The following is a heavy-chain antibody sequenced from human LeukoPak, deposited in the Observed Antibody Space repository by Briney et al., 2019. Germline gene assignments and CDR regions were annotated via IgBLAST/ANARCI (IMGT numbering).Heavy chain of an antibody. D-gene: IGHD3-22*01. V-gene: IGHV3-74*01. J-gene: IGHJ4*02. Sequence: PGGSLRLSCAASGFTFSSYWMHWVRQAPGKGLVWVARINGDGGITIYADSVKGRFTISRDSAKNSLYLQMNSLRAEDTAVYYCARSDYYDSSRYYYGYWGQGTLVTVSS. CDR2: INGDGGIT. CDR1: GFTFSSYW. CDR3: ARSDYYDSSRYYYGY.